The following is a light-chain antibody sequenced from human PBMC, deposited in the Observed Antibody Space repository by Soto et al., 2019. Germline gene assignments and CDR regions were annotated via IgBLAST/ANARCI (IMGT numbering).Light chain of an antibody. Sequence: SVLNPPPSASGTRGQRATTSCSGGSSNSESNTVSWYQQRPGTAPKLPIYSNNQRPSGVPDRFSGSKSGTSASLAISGLQSEDEADYYCAAWDNGLNGYVLETGTRSPS. J-gene: IGLJ1*01. V-gene: IGLV1-44*01. CDR1: SSNSESNT. CDR3: AAWDNGLNGYV. CDR2: SNN.